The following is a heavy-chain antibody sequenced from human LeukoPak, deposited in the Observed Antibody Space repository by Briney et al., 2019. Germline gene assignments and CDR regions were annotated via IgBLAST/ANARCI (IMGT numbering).Heavy chain of an antibody. V-gene: IGHV3-7*01. CDR1: GFTLSSYA. Sequence: QPGGSLRLSCAASGFTLSSYALSWVRQAPGKGLEWVANIKQDGSEKYYVDSVKGRFTISRDNAKNSLYLQMNSLRAEDTAVYYCARVGDSSPNSAPPEYYFDYWGQGTLVTVSS. CDR2: IKQDGSEK. CDR3: ARVGDSSPNSAPPEYYFDY. D-gene: IGHD3-16*01. J-gene: IGHJ4*02.